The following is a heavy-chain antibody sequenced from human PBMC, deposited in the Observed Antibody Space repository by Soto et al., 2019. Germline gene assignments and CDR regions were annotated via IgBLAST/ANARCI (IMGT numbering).Heavy chain of an antibody. V-gene: IGHV3-30-3*01. CDR2: ISYDGSIK. D-gene: IGHD3-10*01. Sequence: QVQLVESGGAEVQPGMSLRLSCAASGFTFSSHSIQWVRQAPGKGLEWVAVISYDGSIKYYADSVKGRFTISRDNSKNTAYLQMNSLRAEDTAVFYCAREWSTSGDLDYWGQGTLVIVSS. CDR3: AREWSTSGDLDY. CDR1: GFTFSSHS. J-gene: IGHJ4*02.